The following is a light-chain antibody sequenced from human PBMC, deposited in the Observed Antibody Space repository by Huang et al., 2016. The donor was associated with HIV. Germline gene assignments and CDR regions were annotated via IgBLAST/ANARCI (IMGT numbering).Light chain of an antibody. CDR3: QQYYNWPWT. CDR2: SVS. J-gene: IGKJ1*01. V-gene: IGKV3-15*01. Sequence: EIVVTQSPAILSVSPGEGATLSCRASQYVGTSLAWYQQKPCQSPRLVIHSVSTRATGFPARFSGSGSRTEFTLTITSLQSEDCALYYCQQYYNWPWTFGLGTKVEI. CDR1: QYVGTS.